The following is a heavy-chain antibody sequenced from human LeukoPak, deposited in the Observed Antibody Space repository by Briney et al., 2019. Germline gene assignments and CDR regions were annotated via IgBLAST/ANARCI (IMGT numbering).Heavy chain of an antibody. CDR3: ARGRNYDILDY. V-gene: IGHV4-61*02. CDR1: GGSISSGDYH. J-gene: IGHJ4*02. Sequence: KPSQTLSLTCTVSGGSISSGDYHWSWIRQPAGKGLEWIGRTYTSGSTSYNPSLKSRVTISVDTSKNQFSLNLSSVTAADTAVYYCARGRNYDILDYWGQGTLVTVSS. D-gene: IGHD3-9*01. CDR2: TYTSGST.